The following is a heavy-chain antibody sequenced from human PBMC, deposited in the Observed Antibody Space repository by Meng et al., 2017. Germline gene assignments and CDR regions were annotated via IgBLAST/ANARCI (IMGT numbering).Heavy chain of an antibody. V-gene: IGHV1-2*06. D-gene: IGHD6-25*01. Sequence: QVQVVQSGAEVKTPGASVKVSCKPSGYNFPDYYIHWVRRAPGQGLEWMGRINPKSGDTHYAQKFQARVTMTGDTSISTAYMELSGLRSDDTAMYYCARDEDISAAGKLFGDYWGQGTLVTVSS. CDR1: GYNFPDYY. CDR2: INPKSGDT. J-gene: IGHJ4*02. CDR3: ARDEDISAAGKLFGDY.